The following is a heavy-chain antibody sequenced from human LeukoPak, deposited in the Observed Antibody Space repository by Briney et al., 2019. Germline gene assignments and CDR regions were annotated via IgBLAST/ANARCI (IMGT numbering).Heavy chain of an antibody. V-gene: IGHV1-2*02. CDR3: ARVSVSSVGVSAVPDYFGY. CDR2: INPNRGDT. D-gene: IGHD2-21*02. CDR1: GYTLSDYY. Sequence: ASVKVSCKASGYTLSDYYMHWVRQAPGQGLEWMGWINPNRGDTKYPQRFQGRVTMTRDTSISTVYMELTRLRSDDTAVYYCARVSVSSVGVSAVPDYFGYWGQGTLVIVSS. J-gene: IGHJ4*02.